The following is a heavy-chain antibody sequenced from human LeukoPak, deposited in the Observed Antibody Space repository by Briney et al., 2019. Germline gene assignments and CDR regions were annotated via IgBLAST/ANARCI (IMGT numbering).Heavy chain of an antibody. CDR2: ISSSSSYI. J-gene: IGHJ4*02. CDR3: ARDRIQLWLNHFDY. CDR1: GFTFSSYS. D-gene: IGHD5-18*01. V-gene: IGHV3-21*01. Sequence: GGSLRLSCAASGFTFSSYSMTWVRQAPGKGLEWVSSISSSSSYIYYADSVKGRFTISRDNAKNSLYPQMNSLRAEDTAVYYCARDRIQLWLNHFDYWGQGTLVTVSS.